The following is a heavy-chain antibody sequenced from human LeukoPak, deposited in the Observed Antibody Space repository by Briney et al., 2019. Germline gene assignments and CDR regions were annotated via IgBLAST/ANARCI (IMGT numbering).Heavy chain of an antibody. J-gene: IGHJ4*02. CDR1: GFTFSNYG. CDR3: AKAQSSGWYPSFDY. V-gene: IGHV3-23*01. CDR2: ISGSGGTT. Sequence: GGSLRLSCAASGFTFSNYGMTWVRQAPGKGLEWVSLISGSGGTTYYADPVKGRFTISRDNSKNTLSLQMNSLRADDTAVYYCAKAQSSGWYPSFDYWGQGTLVTVSS. D-gene: IGHD6-19*01.